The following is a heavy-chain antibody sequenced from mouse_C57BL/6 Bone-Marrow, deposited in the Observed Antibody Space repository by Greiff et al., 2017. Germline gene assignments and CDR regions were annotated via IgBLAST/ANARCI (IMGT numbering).Heavy chain of an antibody. Sequence: QVQLQQSGAELARPGASVKLSCKASGYTFTSSGISWVKQRTGQGLEWIGEIYPRSGNTYYNEKFKGKATLPADNSSSTAYMELRSLTSEDSAVYFCATGSNCFDYWGQGTTLTVSS. CDR2: IYPRSGNT. D-gene: IGHD1-1*01. CDR1: GYTFTSSG. V-gene: IGHV1-81*01. J-gene: IGHJ2*01. CDR3: ATGSNCFDY.